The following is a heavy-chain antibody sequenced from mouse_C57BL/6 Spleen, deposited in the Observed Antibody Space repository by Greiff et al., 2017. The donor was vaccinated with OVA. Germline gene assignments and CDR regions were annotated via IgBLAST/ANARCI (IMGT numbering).Heavy chain of an antibody. Sequence: EVKLMESGGGLVQPGGSLSLSCAASGFTFTDYYMSWVRQPPGKALEWLGFIRNKANGYTTEYSASVKGRFTISRDNSQSILYLQMNALRAEDSATYYGARYSLYGSSFYFDYWGQGTTLTVSS. D-gene: IGHD1-1*01. V-gene: IGHV7-3*01. CDR3: ARYSLYGSSFYFDY. CDR1: GFTFTDYY. CDR2: IRNKANGYTT. J-gene: IGHJ2*01.